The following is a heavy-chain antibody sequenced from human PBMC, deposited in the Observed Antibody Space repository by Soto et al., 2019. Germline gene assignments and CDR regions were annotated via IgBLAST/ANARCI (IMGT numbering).Heavy chain of an antibody. CDR3: AKDTPSITIFRGTHYYGMDV. J-gene: IGHJ6*02. CDR2: ISGSGGST. V-gene: IGHV3-23*01. D-gene: IGHD3-9*01. Sequence: EVQLLESGGGLVQPGGSLRLSCAASGFTFSSYAMSWVRQAPGKGLEWVSAISGSGGSTYYADSVKGRFTISRDNSKNTLYLQMNSLRAEDTAVYYCAKDTPSITIFRGTHYYGMDVWGQGTTVTVSS. CDR1: GFTFSSYA.